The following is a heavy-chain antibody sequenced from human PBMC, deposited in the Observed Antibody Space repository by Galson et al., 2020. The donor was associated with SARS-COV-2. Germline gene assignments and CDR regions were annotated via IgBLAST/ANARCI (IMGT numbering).Heavy chain of an antibody. CDR2: IYWDDDK. CDR3: ARSVAARAGYC. CDR1: GFSLRTSGVG. V-gene: IGHV2-5*02. J-gene: IGHJ4*02. Sequence: SGPTLVKPTQTLTLTCTFSGFSLRTSGVGVGWIRQPPGKALEWLALIYWDDDKRYSPSLKSRLTITKYTSKNQVVLTMTNMDPVDTATYYFARSVAARAGYCWGQGTLVTVSS. D-gene: IGHD6-6*01.